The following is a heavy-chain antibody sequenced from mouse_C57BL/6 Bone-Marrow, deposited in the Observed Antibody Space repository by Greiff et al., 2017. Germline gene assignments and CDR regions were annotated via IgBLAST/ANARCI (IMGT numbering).Heavy chain of an antibody. CDR1: GYTFTSYG. CDR3: ARSERYGSSYRY. V-gene: IGHV1-81*01. J-gene: IGHJ2*01. CDR2: LYPRSGNT. D-gene: IGHD1-1*01. Sequence: VQLQQSGAELARPGASVKLSCKASGYTFTSYGISWVKQRPGQGLEWIGELYPRSGNTYYNETFKGKATLPADKSSSTAYLELRSLTSEDSAVYFGARSERYGSSYRYWGKGTTVTVSS.